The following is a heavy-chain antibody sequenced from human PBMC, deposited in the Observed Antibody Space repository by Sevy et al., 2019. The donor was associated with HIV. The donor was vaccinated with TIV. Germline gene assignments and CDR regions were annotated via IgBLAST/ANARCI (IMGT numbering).Heavy chain of an antibody. D-gene: IGHD3-3*01. J-gene: IGHJ4*02. Sequence: GGSLRLSCAAAGFNFNNYAMTWVRQAPGKGLEWVSGISFSGIKTYYAESVKGRFSISRDPSKNTLYLQMNNVRVEDTAVYFCAKTPFMDFWNDYYSFYFDFWGQRTLVTVSS. CDR2: ISFSGIKT. CDR3: AKTPFMDFWNDYYSFYFDF. CDR1: GFNFNNYA. V-gene: IGHV3-23*01.